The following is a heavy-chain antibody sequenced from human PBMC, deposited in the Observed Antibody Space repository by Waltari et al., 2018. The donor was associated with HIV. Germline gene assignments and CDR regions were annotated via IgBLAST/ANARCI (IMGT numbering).Heavy chain of an antibody. CDR3: ARQATIVPTSTLHYYYGLDV. J-gene: IGHJ6*02. V-gene: IGHV4-34*02. Sequence: QHWGAGLLKPSETLTLTCAVYGGSFSHSHGSWVPQVPGKGLEWLGEINHSGSATYNPSLKSRLIMLVDNFKQQFTLHVSPVTAADTAVYYCARQATIVPTSTLHYYYGLDVWGQGTTVIVSS. D-gene: IGHD3-22*01. CDR1: GGSFSHSH. CDR2: INHSGSA.